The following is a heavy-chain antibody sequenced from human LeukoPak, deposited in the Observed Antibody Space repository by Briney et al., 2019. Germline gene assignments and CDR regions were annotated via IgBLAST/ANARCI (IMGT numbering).Heavy chain of an antibody. V-gene: IGHV1-2*02. CDR3: ARDLFYSVSGTYYNVGRVFNY. CDR2: INPNSGGT. Sequence: GASVKVSCKASGFTFTGYYMHWVRQAPGQGLECMGWINPNSGGTNYAQKFQGRVTMTRDTSITTAYMELTSLRSDDTAVYYCARDLFYSVSGTYYNVGRVFNYWGQGTLVTVSS. D-gene: IGHD3-10*01. J-gene: IGHJ4*02. CDR1: GFTFTGYY.